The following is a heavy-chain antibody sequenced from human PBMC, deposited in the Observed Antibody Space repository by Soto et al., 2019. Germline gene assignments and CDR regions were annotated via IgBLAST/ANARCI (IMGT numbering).Heavy chain of an antibody. J-gene: IGHJ4*02. CDR2: IIPIFGTA. V-gene: IGHV1-69*05. CDR1: GGTFSSYA. CDR3: SRDLVEMATITHDY. D-gene: IGHD5-12*01. Sequence: QVQLVQSGAEVKKPRSSVKVSCKASGGTFSSYAISWVRQAPGQGLEWMGGIIPIFGTANYAQKFQGRVMITSAEYNSTAYTELSSLRSEDKAVYYCSRDLVEMATITHDYWGQGTLGTVSS.